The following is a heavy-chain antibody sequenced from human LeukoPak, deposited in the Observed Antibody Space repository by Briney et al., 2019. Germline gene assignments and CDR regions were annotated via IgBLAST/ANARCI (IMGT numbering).Heavy chain of an antibody. J-gene: IGHJ4*02. CDR2: TNSDGRTT. D-gene: IGHD5-12*01. CDR1: GFTFSNYW. CDR3: ARDRGYTQDY. V-gene: IGHV3-74*01. Sequence: PGGSLRLSCVASGFTFSNYWMHWVRQAPGKGLVWVSRTNSDGRTTTYADSVKGRFTIFRDNAKNTLYLQMSSLRAEDTAVYYCARDRGYTQDYWGQGTLVIVSS.